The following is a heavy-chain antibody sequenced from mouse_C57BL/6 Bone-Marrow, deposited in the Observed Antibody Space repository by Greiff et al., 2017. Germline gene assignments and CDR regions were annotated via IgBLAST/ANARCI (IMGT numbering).Heavy chain of an antibody. V-gene: IGHV1-53*01. D-gene: IGHD1-1*01. CDR1: GYTFTSYW. J-gene: IGHJ1*03. CDR2: INPSNGGT. Sequence: VQLQQPGTELVKPGASVKLSCKASGYTFTSYWMLWVKQRPGQGLEWIGNINPSNGGTNYNEKFKSKATLTVDKSSSTAYMQLSSLTSEDSAVYYCARHYGSSYGYWYFDVWRTGTTVTVSS. CDR3: ARHYGSSYGYWYFDV.